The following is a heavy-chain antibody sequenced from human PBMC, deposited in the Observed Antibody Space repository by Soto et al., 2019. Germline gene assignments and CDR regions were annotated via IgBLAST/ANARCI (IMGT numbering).Heavy chain of an antibody. V-gene: IGHV4-39*01. CDR1: GGSISSSSYY. CDR3: ARREYSSGVDY. J-gene: IGHJ4*02. CDR2: IYYSGST. D-gene: IGHD6-19*01. Sequence: QLQLQESGPGLVKPSETLSLTCTVSGGSISSSSYYWGWIRQPPEKGLEWIGSIYYSGSTYYNPSLKSRVTISVDTSKNQFSLKLSSVTAADTAVYYCARREYSSGVDYWGQGTLVTVSS.